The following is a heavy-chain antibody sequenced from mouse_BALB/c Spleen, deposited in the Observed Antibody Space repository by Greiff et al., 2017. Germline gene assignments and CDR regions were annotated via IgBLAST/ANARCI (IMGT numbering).Heavy chain of an antibody. CDR2: ISSGSSTI. CDR1: GFTFSSFG. J-gene: IGHJ1*01. CDR3: ARRSPYRYWYCGV. Sequence: EVKLQESGGGLVQPGGSRKLSCAASGFTFSSFGMHWVRQAPEKGLEWVAYISSGSSTIYYADTVKGRFTISRDNPKNTLFLPTTSLRSEDTAMYYCARRSPYRYWYCGVRGAGNTVT. V-gene: IGHV5-17*02. D-gene: IGHD5-1*01.